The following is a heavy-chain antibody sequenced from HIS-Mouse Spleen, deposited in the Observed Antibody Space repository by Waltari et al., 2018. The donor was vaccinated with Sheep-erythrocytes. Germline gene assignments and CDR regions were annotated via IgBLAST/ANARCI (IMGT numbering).Heavy chain of an antibody. Sequence: VQLVPSGAEVKKPESSVQVSCKAPEGTLSSYAISWVRQAPGQGLEWMGRIIPILGIANYAQKFQGRVTITADKSTSTAYMELSSLRSEDTAVYYCARGTVVTAIGMDVWGQGTTVTVSS. CDR1: EGTLSSYA. CDR2: IIPILGIA. D-gene: IGHD2-21*02. J-gene: IGHJ6*02. V-gene: IGHV1-69*04. CDR3: ARGTVVTAIGMDV.